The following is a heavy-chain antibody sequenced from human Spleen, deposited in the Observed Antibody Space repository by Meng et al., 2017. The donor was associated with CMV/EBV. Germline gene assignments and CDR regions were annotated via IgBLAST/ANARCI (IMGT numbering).Heavy chain of an antibody. CDR2: LHSAGIR. CDR3: AREGDYASGSYYKWGLDS. V-gene: IGHV3-66*02. J-gene: IGHJ4*02. CDR1: GFIFSTNY. Sequence: GGSLRLSCEGFGFIFSTNYMTWVRQAPGRGLEWVSFLHSAGIRFYTDSVKGRFTISRDNSKNTLYLQMNSLKPEETDIYYCAREGDYASGSYYKWGLDSWGQGTQVTVSS. D-gene: IGHD3-10*01.